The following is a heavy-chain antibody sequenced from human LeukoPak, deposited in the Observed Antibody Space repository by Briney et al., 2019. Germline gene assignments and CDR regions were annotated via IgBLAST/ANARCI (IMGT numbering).Heavy chain of an antibody. CDR3: ARDTITMVRGVNFY. CDR1: GFTFSSYW. Sequence: PGGSLRLSCAASGFTFSSYWMSWVRQAPGKGLEWVANIKQDGSEKYYVDSVKGRFTISRDNAKNSLYLQMNSLRAEDTAVYYCARDTITMVRGVNFYWGLGTLVTVSS. CDR2: IKQDGSEK. D-gene: IGHD3-10*01. J-gene: IGHJ4*02. V-gene: IGHV3-7*03.